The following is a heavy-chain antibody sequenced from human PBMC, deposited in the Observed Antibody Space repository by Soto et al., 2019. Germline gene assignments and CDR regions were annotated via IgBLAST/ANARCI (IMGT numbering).Heavy chain of an antibody. V-gene: IGHV1-2*02. D-gene: IGHD3-10*02. CDR2: INPKFGDT. J-gene: IGHJ6*02. Sequence: QVQLVQSGAEVKEPGDSVRVSCEASGYTFTAYHIHWVRQAPGQGLEWMGWINPKFGDTTYAQDFQGRVSMTRDMSISTVYMELSRLPSDDTAIYYCARNMDYYYGRGRGNGHGVWGQGTKVTVFS. CDR1: GYTFTAYH. CDR3: ARNMDYYYGRGRGNGHGV.